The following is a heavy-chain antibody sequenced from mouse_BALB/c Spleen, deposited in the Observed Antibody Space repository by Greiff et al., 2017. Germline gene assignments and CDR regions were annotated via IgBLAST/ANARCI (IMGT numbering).Heavy chain of an antibody. V-gene: IGHV14-3*02. J-gene: IGHJ3*01. D-gene: IGHD2-4*01. Sequence: EVQLQESGAELVKPGASVKLSCTASGFNIKDTYMHWVKQRPEQGLEWIGRIDPANGNTKYDPKFQGKATITADTSSNTAYLQLSSLTSEDTAVYYCAPYDYDVAYWGQGTLVTVSA. CDR1: GFNIKDTY. CDR3: APYDYDVAY. CDR2: IDPANGNT.